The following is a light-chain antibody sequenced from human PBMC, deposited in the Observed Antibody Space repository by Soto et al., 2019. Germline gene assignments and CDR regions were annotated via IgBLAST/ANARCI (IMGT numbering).Light chain of an antibody. CDR2: DAS. CDR1: QTFNNY. Sequence: EIVLTQSPATLSLSPGERATLSCRASQTFNNYLAWYQQRPGQAPRLLIYDASNRATGIPARFSGSGSGTDFTLTISSLEPEDFALYYCQQRSNGPWTFGQGTKVEIK. J-gene: IGKJ1*01. V-gene: IGKV3-11*01. CDR3: QQRSNGPWT.